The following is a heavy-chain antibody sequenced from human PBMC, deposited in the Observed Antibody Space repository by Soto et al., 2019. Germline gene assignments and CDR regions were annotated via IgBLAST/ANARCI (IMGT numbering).Heavy chain of an antibody. V-gene: IGHV3-23*01. D-gene: IGHD6-13*01. CDR1: GFTFSSYA. CDR3: AKDTYSSSWYF. CDR2: ISDSGSHT. J-gene: IGHJ4*02. Sequence: PGGSLRLSCAGSGFTFSSYAMSWVRQAPGKGLEWVSSISDSGSHTYYADSVKGRLTISRDNSKNALYLQMNSLRVEDTALYYCAKDTYSSSWYFWGQGTLVTVYS.